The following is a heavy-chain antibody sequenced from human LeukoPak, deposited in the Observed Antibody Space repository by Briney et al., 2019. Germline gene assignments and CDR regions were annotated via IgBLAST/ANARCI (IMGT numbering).Heavy chain of an antibody. J-gene: IGHJ4*02. CDR2: IKQDGSEK. D-gene: IGHD4-17*01. Sequence: GGSLRLSCAASGFTFTIYWMSWVRQAPGKGLEWVANIKQDGSEKYYVDSVKGRFTISRDNAKNSLYLQMNSLRAEDTAVYYCARAQDYGDGDYWGQGTLVTVSS. V-gene: IGHV3-7*01. CDR1: GFTFTIYW. CDR3: ARAQDYGDGDY.